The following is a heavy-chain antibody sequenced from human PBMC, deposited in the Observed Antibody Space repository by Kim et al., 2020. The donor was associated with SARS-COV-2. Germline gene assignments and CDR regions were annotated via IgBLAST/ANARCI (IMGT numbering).Heavy chain of an antibody. CDR3: ARGGHVDILKLYGMDV. Sequence: KFQGRVTITADESTSTAYMELSSLRSEDTAVYYCARGGHVDILKLYGMDVWGQGTTVTVSS. J-gene: IGHJ6*02. D-gene: IGHD2-2*03. V-gene: IGHV1-69*01.